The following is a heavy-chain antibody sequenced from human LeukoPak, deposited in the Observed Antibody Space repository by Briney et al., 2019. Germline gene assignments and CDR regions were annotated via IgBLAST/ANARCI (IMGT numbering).Heavy chain of an antibody. J-gene: IGHJ4*02. Sequence: PGGSLRLSCAASGFTFSSYSMNWVRQAPGKALECVSSISSSSRYIYYADSVKGRYTISRDNAKHLLYLQMNSVRAEDTAVYYCARDLDSSSWAYTYWAYYFDYWGQGTLVTVSS. V-gene: IGHV3-21*01. D-gene: IGHD6-13*01. CDR3: ARDLDSSSWAYTYWAYYFDY. CDR1: GFTFSSYS. CDR2: ISSSSRYI.